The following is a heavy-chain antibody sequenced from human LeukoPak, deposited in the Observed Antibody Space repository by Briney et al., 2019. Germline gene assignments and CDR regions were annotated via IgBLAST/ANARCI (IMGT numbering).Heavy chain of an antibody. Sequence: GGSLRLSCAASGFTFSSYWMNWVRQAPGKGLVWVSRIASDGSSATYADSMKGRFSISRDNAKNTLYLQMNSLRVEDTAVYYCARGRPHGNDYWGQGTLVTVSS. D-gene: IGHD4-23*01. CDR3: ARGRPHGNDY. CDR1: GFTFSSYW. CDR2: IASDGSSA. J-gene: IGHJ4*02. V-gene: IGHV3-74*01.